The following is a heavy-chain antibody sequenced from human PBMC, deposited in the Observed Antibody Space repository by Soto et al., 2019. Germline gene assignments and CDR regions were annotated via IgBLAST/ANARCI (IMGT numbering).Heavy chain of an antibody. CDR1: GGSISSSSYY. CDR3: ARIVRGIVITYCYMDV. V-gene: IGHV4-39*01. J-gene: IGHJ6*03. D-gene: IGHD2-21*01. Sequence: QVQLQESGPGLVNPSETLSLNCTVSGGSISSSSYYWGWIRQPPGKGLEWIGSSFYSGSTYYKPSVQSRVNISVDTSTNQFSLKLSSVTAADTAVYYCARIVRGIVITYCYMDVLGKGTTVTVSS. CDR2: SFYSGST.